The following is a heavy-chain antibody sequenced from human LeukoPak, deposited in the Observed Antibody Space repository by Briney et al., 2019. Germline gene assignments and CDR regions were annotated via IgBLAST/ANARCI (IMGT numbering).Heavy chain of an antibody. CDR3: ARTSNTRNYFDY. J-gene: IGHJ4*02. CDR1: GFTFSTYG. V-gene: IGHV3-30*02. CDR2: IRYDGSNR. Sequence: PGGSLRLSCAASGFTFSTYGMYWVRQAPGKGLEWVAFIRYDGSNRYYADSVKGRFTISRDSSKNTLYLQMSSLRAEDTAVYYCARTSNTRNYFDYWGQGTLFTVSS. D-gene: IGHD1-1*01.